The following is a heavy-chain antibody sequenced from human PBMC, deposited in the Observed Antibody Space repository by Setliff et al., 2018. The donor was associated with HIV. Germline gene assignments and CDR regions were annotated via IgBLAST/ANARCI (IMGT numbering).Heavy chain of an antibody. J-gene: IGHJ4*02. CDR1: GFTFSDYY. D-gene: IGHD3-10*01. V-gene: IGHV3-11*01. Sequence: SGGSLRLSCAASGFTFSDYYMSWIRQAPGKGLEWVACISGSGSTTYYADSVKGRFVISREKSKSTLYLQMNSLRAEGTAVYYCAKKTAAYTSGSWLHYWGQGTLVTVSS. CDR3: AKKTAAYTSGSWLHY. CDR2: ISGSGSTT.